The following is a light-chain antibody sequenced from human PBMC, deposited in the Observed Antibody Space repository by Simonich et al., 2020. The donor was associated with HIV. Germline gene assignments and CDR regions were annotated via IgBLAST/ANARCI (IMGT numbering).Light chain of an antibody. CDR3: QQYNNWPSPFT. CDR2: VAS. CDR1: QNVASN. J-gene: IGKJ3*01. V-gene: IGKV3-15*01. Sequence: EIVMTQSPATLSVSPGERATLSCRVSQNVASNLAWYQQKPGQAPSLLIYVASSRATGIPARFSGSGFGTEFTLTISSMQSEDFAVYYCQQYNNWPSPFTFGPGTKVDIE.